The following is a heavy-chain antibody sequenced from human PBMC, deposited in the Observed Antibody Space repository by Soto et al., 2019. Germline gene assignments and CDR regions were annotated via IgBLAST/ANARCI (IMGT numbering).Heavy chain of an antibody. D-gene: IGHD1-26*01. CDR1: GSMFGSQG. J-gene: IGHJ4*01. CDR3: WVGAVPDF. V-gene: IGHV3-30*03. CDR2: VSDEGSDK. Sequence: GGSLRLSCTASGSMFGSQGMHGVRQAPGKGLEWVVFVSDEGSDKFYADSVKGRVTVSRDNPRNTPYLQMDSPGVDDSAVYLCWVGAVPDFWGEGTRVTVSS.